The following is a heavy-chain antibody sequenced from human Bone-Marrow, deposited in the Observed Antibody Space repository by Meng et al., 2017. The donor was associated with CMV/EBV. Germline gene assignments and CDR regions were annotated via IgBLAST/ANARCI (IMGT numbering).Heavy chain of an antibody. D-gene: IGHD2-8*01. Sequence: GGSLRLSCAASGITFSSYAMSWVRQAPGKGLEWVSAISGSGDSTHYADSVKGRFTISRDNAKNMMFLQMNSLRPEDTAVYYCARRNNDYYAIDVWGQGTTVTVSS. V-gene: IGHV3-23*01. CDR3: ARRNNDYYAIDV. CDR2: ISGSGDST. J-gene: IGHJ6*02. CDR1: GITFSSYA.